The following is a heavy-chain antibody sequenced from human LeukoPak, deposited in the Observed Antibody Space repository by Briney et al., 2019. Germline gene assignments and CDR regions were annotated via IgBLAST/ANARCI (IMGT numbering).Heavy chain of an antibody. D-gene: IGHD1-1*01. CDR1: GYTFTGYY. CDR3: AREGTADAFDI. CDR2: INPNSGGT. Sequence: ASVKVSCKAAGYTFTGYYIHWVRQAPGQGLEWMGWINPNSGGTNYAQKFQGRVTMTRDTSISTAYMELSRLRSADTAVYYCAREGTADAFDIWGQGTMVTVSS. V-gene: IGHV1-2*02. J-gene: IGHJ3*02.